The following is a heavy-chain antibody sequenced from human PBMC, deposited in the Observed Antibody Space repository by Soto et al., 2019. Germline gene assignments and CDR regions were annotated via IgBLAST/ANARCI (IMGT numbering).Heavy chain of an antibody. D-gene: IGHD6-19*01. Sequence: GGSLRLSCAASGFTFISYSMNWVRQAPGKGLEWVSYISSSSSTIYYADSVKGRFTISRDNAKNSLYLQMNSLRDEDTAVYYCARAGASGWYYYYYGMDVWGQGTTVTVSS. CDR1: GFTFISYS. J-gene: IGHJ6*02. V-gene: IGHV3-48*02. CDR3: ARAGASGWYYYYYGMDV. CDR2: ISSSSSTI.